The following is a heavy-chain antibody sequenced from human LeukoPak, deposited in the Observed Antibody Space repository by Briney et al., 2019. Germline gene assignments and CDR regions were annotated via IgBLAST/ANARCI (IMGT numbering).Heavy chain of an antibody. CDR1: GGSVSSGSYY. CDR3: ARSVLGYSYGLHIDY. CDR2: IHYRGST. J-gene: IGHJ4*02. D-gene: IGHD5-18*01. V-gene: IGHV4-61*01. Sequence: SETLSLTCTVSGGSVSSGSYYWSWIRQPPGKGLEWIGYIHYRGSTNYNPSLKSRVTISVDTSKNQFSLKLSSLTAADTAVYYCARSVLGYSYGLHIDYWGQGTLVTVSS.